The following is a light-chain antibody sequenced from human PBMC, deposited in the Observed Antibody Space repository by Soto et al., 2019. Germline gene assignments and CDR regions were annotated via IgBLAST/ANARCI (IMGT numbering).Light chain of an antibody. Sequence: EIVLTQSQGILSLSTGERATLSCRASQSVIISYLDWYQQKPGQAPRLLIYGASSRATGNQDRFSGSGSWTDVTRTISRLEPENSAVYYCQQYGNTPRTFGQGTKVKIQ. CDR1: QSVIISY. CDR3: QQYGNTPRT. CDR2: GAS. J-gene: IGKJ1*01. V-gene: IGKV3-20*01.